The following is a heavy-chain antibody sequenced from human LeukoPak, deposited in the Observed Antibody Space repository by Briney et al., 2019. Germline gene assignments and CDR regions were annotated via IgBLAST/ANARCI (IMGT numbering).Heavy chain of an antibody. CDR1: GGSISSSSYY. V-gene: IGHV4-39*07. J-gene: IGHJ4*02. CDR3: ARTPTMTRGWFVGYYFDY. D-gene: IGHD3-16*01. CDR2: IYYSGST. Sequence: PSETLSLTCTVSGGSISSSSYYWGWIRQPPGKGLEWIGSIYYSGSTNYNPSLKSRVTISVDTSKNQFSLKLSSVTAADTAVYYCARTPTMTRGWFVGYYFDYWGQGTLVTVSS.